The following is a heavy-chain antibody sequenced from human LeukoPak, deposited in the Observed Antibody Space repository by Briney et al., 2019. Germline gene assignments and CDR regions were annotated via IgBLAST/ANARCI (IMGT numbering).Heavy chain of an antibody. CDR3: AKDSGRGAYCGGDRKGPFDY. CDR1: GFTFSSYG. Sequence: HPGGSLRLSCAASGFTFSSYGMHWVRQAPGKGLEWVAFIRYDGSNKYYADSVKGRFTISRDNSKNTLYLQMNSLRAEDTAVYYCAKDSGRGAYCGGDRKGPFDYWGQGTLVTVSS. V-gene: IGHV3-30*02. J-gene: IGHJ4*02. D-gene: IGHD2-21*01. CDR2: IRYDGSNK.